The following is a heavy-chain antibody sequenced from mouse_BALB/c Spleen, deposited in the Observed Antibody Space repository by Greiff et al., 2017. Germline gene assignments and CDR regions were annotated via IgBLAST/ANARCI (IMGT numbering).Heavy chain of an antibody. CDR1: GYTFTSYW. V-gene: IGHV1-69*02. CDR3: TGGSSPQHYAMDY. D-gene: IGHD1-1*01. Sequence: QVQLQQPGAELVRPGASVKLSCKASGYTFTSYWINWVKQRPGQGLEWIGNIYPSDSYTNYNQKFKDKATLTVDKSSSTAYMQLSSPTSEDSAVYYCTGGSSPQHYAMDYWGQGTSVTVSS. CDR2: IYPSDSYT. J-gene: IGHJ4*01.